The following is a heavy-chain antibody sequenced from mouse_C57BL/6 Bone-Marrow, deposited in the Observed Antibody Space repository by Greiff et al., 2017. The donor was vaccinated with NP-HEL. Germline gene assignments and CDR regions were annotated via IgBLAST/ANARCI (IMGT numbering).Heavy chain of an antibody. CDR3: ARYGPWFAY. CDR2: IDPSDSYT. D-gene: IGHD1-1*02. V-gene: IGHV1-59*01. J-gene: IGHJ3*01. Sequence: QVHVKQPGAELVRPGTSVKLSCKASGYTFTSYWMHWVKQRPGQGLEWIGVIDPSDSYTNYNQKFKGKATLTVDTSSSTAYMQLSSLTSEDSAVYYCARYGPWFAYWGQGTLVTVSA. CDR1: GYTFTSYW.